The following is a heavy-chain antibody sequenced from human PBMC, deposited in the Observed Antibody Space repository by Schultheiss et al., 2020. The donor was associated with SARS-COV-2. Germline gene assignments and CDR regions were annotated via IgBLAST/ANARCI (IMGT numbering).Heavy chain of an antibody. J-gene: IGHJ4*02. Sequence: ETLSLTCTVSGGSISSYYWRWIRQPPGKGLEWLAHIFSNDEKSYSTSLKSRLTISKDTSKNQVVLTLTNMDPVDTATYYCARIPIGSCYGDYWGQGTLVTVSS. CDR1: GGSISSYYW. CDR3: ARIPIGSCYGDY. D-gene: IGHD2-15*01. V-gene: IGHV2-26*01. CDR2: IFSNDEK.